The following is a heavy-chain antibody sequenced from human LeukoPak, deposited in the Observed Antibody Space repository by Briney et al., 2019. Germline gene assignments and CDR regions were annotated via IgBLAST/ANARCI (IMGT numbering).Heavy chain of an antibody. J-gene: IGHJ4*02. CDR2: INHSGST. V-gene: IGHV4-39*07. D-gene: IGHD6-19*01. Sequence: PSETLSLTCTVSGGSISSSSYYWSWIRQPPGKGLEWIGEINHSGSTNYNPSLKSRVTISVDTSKNRFSLKLSSVTAADTAVYYCARGAPGYVSVAGYYFDYWGQGTLVTVSS. CDR3: ARGAPGYVSVAGYYFDY. CDR1: GGSISSSSYY.